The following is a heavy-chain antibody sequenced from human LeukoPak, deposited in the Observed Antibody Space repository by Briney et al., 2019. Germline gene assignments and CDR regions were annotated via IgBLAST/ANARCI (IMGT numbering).Heavy chain of an antibody. J-gene: IGHJ4*02. CDR1: GGSISSYY. CDR3: ARGTVTTDH. CDR2: IYYSGST. V-gene: IGHV4-30-4*01. Sequence: TSETLSLTGTVSGGSISSYYWSWIRQPPGKGLEWIGYIYYSGSTYYNPSLKSRVTISVDTSKNQFSLKLSSVTAADTAVYYCARGTVTTDHWGQGTLVTVSS. D-gene: IGHD4-11*01.